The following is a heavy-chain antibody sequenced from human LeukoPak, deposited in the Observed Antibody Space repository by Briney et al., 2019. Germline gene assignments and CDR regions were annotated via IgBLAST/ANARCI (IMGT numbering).Heavy chain of an antibody. V-gene: IGHV4-59*01. CDR1: GGSISSYY. J-gene: IGHJ4*01. D-gene: IGHD6-13*01. CDR3: ARVTGYVMKDYVDY. Sequence: PSETLSLTCTVSGGSISSYYWTWIRQPPGKGLEWIGYIYYSGSTNYNPSLKSRVTISVDTSKNQFSLRLSSVTAADPAVYYFARVTGYVMKDYVDYWGHGTLVTVSS. CDR2: IYYSGST.